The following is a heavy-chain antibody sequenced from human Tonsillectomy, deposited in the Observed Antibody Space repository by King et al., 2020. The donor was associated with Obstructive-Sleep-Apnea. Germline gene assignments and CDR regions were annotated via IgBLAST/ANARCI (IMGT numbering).Heavy chain of an antibody. J-gene: IGHJ6*02. CDR1: GYTFTSYY. CDR3: ARDPAPDIVVVVAANMDV. CDR2: INPSGGST. V-gene: IGHV1-46*03. D-gene: IGHD2-15*01. Sequence: VQLVESGAEVKKPGASVKVSCKASGYTFTSYYMHWVRQAPGQGLEWMGIINPSGGSTSYAQKFQGRVTMTRDTSTSTVYMELSSLRSEDTAVYYCARDPAPDIVVVVAANMDVWGQGTTVTVSS.